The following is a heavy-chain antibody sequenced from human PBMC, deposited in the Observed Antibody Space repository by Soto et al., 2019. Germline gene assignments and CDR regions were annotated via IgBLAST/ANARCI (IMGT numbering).Heavy chain of an antibody. V-gene: IGHV3-23*01. D-gene: IGHD3-10*01. Sequence: GGSLRLSCAASGLTLSSNAMSWVRQAPGKGLEWVSAISGSGGRTYYADSVKGRFTISRDNSKNTVCLRMNGLKADDSGVYYCAKRIIDGYGSGSPSVFYYGMDVWGRGTTVTVSS. CDR3: AKRIIDGYGSGSPSVFYYGMDV. CDR2: ISGSGGRT. CDR1: GLTLSSNA. J-gene: IGHJ6*02.